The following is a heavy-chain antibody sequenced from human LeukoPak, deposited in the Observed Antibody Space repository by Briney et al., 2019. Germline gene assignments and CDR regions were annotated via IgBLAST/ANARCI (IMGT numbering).Heavy chain of an antibody. J-gene: IGHJ4*02. D-gene: IGHD6-19*01. Sequence: ASVKVSCKASGGTFSSYAISWVRQAPGQGLEWMGWMNPNSGNTGYAQKFQGRVTMTRNTSISTAYMELSSLRSEDTAVYYCARGASSGWYGNFDYWGQGTLVTVSS. CDR1: GGTFSSYA. V-gene: IGHV1-8*02. CDR2: MNPNSGNT. CDR3: ARGASSGWYGNFDY.